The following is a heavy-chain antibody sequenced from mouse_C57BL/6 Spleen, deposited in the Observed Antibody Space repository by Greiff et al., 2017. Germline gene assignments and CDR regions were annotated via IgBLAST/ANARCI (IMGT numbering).Heavy chain of an antibody. Sequence: QVQLQQSGAELVKPGASVTMSCKASGYTFTTYPIEWMQQNHGKSLEWIGNFHPYNDDTKYTEKFKGKATLTVENSSSTVYLELSRLTSVDSAVYYWARGDGSSPRGMDYWGQGTSVTVSS. CDR3: ARGDGSSPRGMDY. D-gene: IGHD1-1*01. CDR2: FHPYNDDT. J-gene: IGHJ4*01. V-gene: IGHV1-47*01. CDR1: GYTFTTYP.